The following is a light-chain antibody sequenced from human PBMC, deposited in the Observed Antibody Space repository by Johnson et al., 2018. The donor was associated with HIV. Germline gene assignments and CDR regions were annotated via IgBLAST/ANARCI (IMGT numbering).Light chain of an antibody. Sequence: QLVLTQPPSVSAAPGQTVTISCSGGSSNIGNNYVSWYQQLPGTAPKFLIYENDKRTSGIHDRFSGSKSGTSAALGINGLQLGVEADYYCGTWDISLSAGAVGTRTKGTVL. CDR2: END. CDR3: GTWDISLSAGA. J-gene: IGLJ1*01. CDR1: SSNIGNNY. V-gene: IGLV1-51*02.